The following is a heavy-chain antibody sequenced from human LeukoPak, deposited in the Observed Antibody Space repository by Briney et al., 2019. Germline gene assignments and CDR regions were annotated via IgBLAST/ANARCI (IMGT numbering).Heavy chain of an antibody. V-gene: IGHV4-39*01. D-gene: IGHD6-19*01. Sequence: SETLSLTCTVSGGSISSSSYYWGWIRQPPGKGLEWIGSIYYSGSTYYNPSLKSRVTISVDTSKNQFSLKLSSVTPEDTAVYYCARGYSSGWRFDYWGQGTLVTVSS. CDR3: ARGYSSGWRFDY. J-gene: IGHJ4*02. CDR2: IYYSGST. CDR1: GGSISSSSYY.